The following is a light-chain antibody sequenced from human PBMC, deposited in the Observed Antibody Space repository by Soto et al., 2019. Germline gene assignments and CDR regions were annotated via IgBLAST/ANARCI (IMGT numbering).Light chain of an antibody. J-gene: IGLJ1*01. V-gene: IGLV2-14*01. CDR1: SSDVGGYNY. CDR2: EVS. CDR3: SSYTTSSYYV. Sequence: QSVLTQPASVSGSPGQSITISCTGTSSDVGGYNYVSWYQHHPGKAPKLMIYEVSNRPSGVSNRFSGSKSGNTASLTISGLQAEDEAHYYCSSYTTSSYYVLGNGTKVT.